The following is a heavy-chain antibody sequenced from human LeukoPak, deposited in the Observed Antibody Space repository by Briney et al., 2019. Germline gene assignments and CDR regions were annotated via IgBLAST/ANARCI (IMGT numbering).Heavy chain of an antibody. CDR3: ARDRVYGGNSNYFDY. CDR1: GGTFSSYA. D-gene: IGHD4-23*01. V-gene: IGHV1-69*04. Sequence: GASVEVSCKASGGTFSSYAISWVRQAPGQGLEWMGRIIPILGIANYAQKFQGRVTITADKSTSTAYMELSSLRSEDTAVYYCARDRVYGGNSNYFDYWGQGTLVTVSS. J-gene: IGHJ4*02. CDR2: IIPILGIA.